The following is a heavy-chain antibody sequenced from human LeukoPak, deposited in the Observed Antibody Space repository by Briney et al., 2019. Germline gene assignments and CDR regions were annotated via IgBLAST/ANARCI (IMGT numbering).Heavy chain of an antibody. V-gene: IGHV4-59*12. D-gene: IGHD3-22*01. CDR2: IYYSGST. J-gene: IGHJ4*02. Sequence: SETLSLTCTVSGGSISSYYWSWIRQPPGKGLEWIGYIYYSGSTNYNPSLKSRVTISVDTSKNQFSLKLSSVTAADTAVYYCARGWVYRSIYYDSSGYYHYFDYWGQGTLVTVSS. CDR1: GGSISSYY. CDR3: ARGWVYRSIYYDSSGYYHYFDY.